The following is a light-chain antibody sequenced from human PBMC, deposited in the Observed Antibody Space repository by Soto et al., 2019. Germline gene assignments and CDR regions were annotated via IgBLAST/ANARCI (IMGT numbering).Light chain of an antibody. J-gene: IGLJ1*01. CDR3: SSYTRSSTGV. CDR1: SSDVGGYNY. CDR2: DVD. V-gene: IGLV2-14*03. Sequence: QSVLTQPASVSGSPGQSITISCTGTSSDVGGYNYVSWYQQHPGKAPKLMIYDVDNRPSGVSNRFSGSKSGNTASLTISGLQAEDEADYYCSSYTRSSTGVFGTGTKLTVL.